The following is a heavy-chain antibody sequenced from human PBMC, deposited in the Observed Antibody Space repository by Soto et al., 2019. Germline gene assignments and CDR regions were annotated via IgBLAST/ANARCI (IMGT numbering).Heavy chain of an antibody. CDR1: GGSISTVGHY. CDR2: IYHTGST. Sequence: TLSLTCSVSGGSISTVGHYWTWIRQPPGKGLEWIGSIYHTGSTYYSKSLRSRLTMSVDTPKSQFSLRLSSVTAADTVVYYSARATGTLRSRNCDYWGQGSLVTVSS. J-gene: IGHJ4*02. D-gene: IGHD1-1*01. V-gene: IGHV4-31*03. CDR3: ARATGTLRSRNCDY.